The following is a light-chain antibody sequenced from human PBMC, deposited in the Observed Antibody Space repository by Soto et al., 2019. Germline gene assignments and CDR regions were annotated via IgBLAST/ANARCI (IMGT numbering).Light chain of an antibody. CDR2: DAS. V-gene: IGKV3-15*01. Sequence: EVVMTQSPGTLSVSPGERAALSCRASQSVSGKLAWYQQKPGQAPRLLIYDASTRATGIPARFSGLGSGTEFNLTISSLQSEDFAVYYCQQYNNWLTWTFGQGTKVDIK. CDR3: QQYNNWLTWT. J-gene: IGKJ1*01. CDR1: QSVSGK.